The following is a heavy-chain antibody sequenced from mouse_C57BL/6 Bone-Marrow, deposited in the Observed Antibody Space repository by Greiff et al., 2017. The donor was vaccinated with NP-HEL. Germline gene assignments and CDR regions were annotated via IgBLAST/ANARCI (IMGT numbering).Heavy chain of an antibody. Sequence: VQLQPSGAELVRPGASVKLSCTASGFNIKDDYMHWVKQRPEQGLEWIGWIDPENGDTEYASKFQGKATITADTSSNTAYLQLSSLTSEDTAVYYCTTRGWLLHYYAMDYWGQGTSVTVSS. CDR2: IDPENGDT. CDR3: TTRGWLLHYYAMDY. D-gene: IGHD2-3*01. J-gene: IGHJ4*01. CDR1: GFNIKDDY. V-gene: IGHV14-4*01.